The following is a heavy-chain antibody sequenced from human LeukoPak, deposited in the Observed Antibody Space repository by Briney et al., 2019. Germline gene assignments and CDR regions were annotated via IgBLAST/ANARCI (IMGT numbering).Heavy chain of an antibody. D-gene: IGHD1-26*01. CDR1: GFSVSTTY. V-gene: IGHV3-53*01. J-gene: IGHJ4*02. Sequence: GGSLRLSCAASGFSVSTTYMSWVRQAPGKGLEWVSVTYSGGSTYSADSVKGRFTISRDNSKNTLYLQMNSLRAEDTAVYYCAREYSGSYYFDSWGQGTLVTVSS. CDR3: AREYSGSYYFDS. CDR2: TYSGGST.